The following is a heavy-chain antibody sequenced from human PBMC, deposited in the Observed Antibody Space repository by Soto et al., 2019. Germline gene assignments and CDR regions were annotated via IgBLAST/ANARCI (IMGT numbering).Heavy chain of an antibody. CDR1: GYTFSDYY. J-gene: IGHJ4*02. V-gene: IGHV1-2*02. CDR2: ISPKSGGT. CDR3: ARGPRTQLWFPNVY. Sequence: ASVKVSCKASGYTFSDYYLHWLRQAPGQGLEWMGWISPKSGGTHYAPKFEGRVTLTTDTSISTAFMELSRLTSDDTAVYYCARGPRTQLWFPNVYWGQGPLVTVSS. D-gene: IGHD5-18*01.